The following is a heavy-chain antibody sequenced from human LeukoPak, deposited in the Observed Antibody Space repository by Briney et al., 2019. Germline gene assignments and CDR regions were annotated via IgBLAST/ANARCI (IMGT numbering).Heavy chain of an antibody. Sequence: SETLSLTCTVSGGSISSSSYYWAWIRQPPGKGLEWIGTIYYSGSTYYNPSLKSRVTISVDTSKNQFSLKLSSVTAADTAVYYCARRYYDGSGVDYWGQGTLVTVSS. J-gene: IGHJ4*02. CDR1: GGSISSSSYY. D-gene: IGHD3-22*01. V-gene: IGHV4-39*01. CDR2: IYYSGST. CDR3: ARRYYDGSGVDY.